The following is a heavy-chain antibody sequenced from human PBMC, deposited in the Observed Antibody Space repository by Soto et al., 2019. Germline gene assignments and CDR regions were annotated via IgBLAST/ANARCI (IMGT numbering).Heavy chain of an antibody. CDR3: VRDFMTMAGIQ. CDR1: AFTFSDYS. J-gene: IGHJ4*02. V-gene: IGHV3-74*01. D-gene: IGHD6-19*01. CDR2: ISGDGGRT. Sequence: EVQLVESGGDLVQPGGSLRLSCAASAFTFSDYSMHWVRHGPGKGPVWVSAISGDGGRTYYAGSVRGRFTISRDNAKSTVYLQMNSLRADDTAVYYCVRDFMTMAGIQWGQGTLVTVSS.